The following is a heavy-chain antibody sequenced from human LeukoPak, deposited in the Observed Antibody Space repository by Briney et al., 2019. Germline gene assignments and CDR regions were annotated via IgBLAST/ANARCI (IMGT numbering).Heavy chain of an antibody. J-gene: IGHJ4*02. CDR1: GFTFSSYW. CDR2: IKQDGSER. V-gene: IGHV3-7*01. CDR3: APGDGSG. Sequence: GGSLRLSCVASGFTFSSYWMSWVRQAPGKGLEWVANIKQDGSERYYVDSVKGRFTISRDNAKNSLYLQMNSLRAEDTAVYYCAPGDGSGWGQGTLVTVSS. D-gene: IGHD3-10*01.